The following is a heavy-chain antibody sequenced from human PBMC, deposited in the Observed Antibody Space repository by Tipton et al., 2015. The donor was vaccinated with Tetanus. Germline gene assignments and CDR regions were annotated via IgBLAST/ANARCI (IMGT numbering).Heavy chain of an antibody. CDR2: ISHSGTT. J-gene: IGHJ1*01. Sequence: TLSLTCTVSGGSISSDAHYWSWIRQAPGKGLEWLGYISHSGTTNYNPSLMSRVTLSLDTARGQFSLKLTSVTAADAAVYYCATLVSTVDLTMYFASWGQGIQVTVSS. CDR3: ATLVSTVDLTMYFAS. V-gene: IGHV4-30-4*01. CDR1: GGSISSDAHY. D-gene: IGHD2-8*01.